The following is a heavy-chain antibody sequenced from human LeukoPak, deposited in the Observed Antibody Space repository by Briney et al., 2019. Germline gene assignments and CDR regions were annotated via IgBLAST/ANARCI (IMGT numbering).Heavy chain of an antibody. J-gene: IGHJ3*02. CDR2: IYTSGST. D-gene: IGHD6-13*01. V-gene: IGHV4-61*02. Sequence: SQTLSLTCTVSGGSISSGSYYWSWIRQPAGKGLEWIGRIYTSGSTNYNPSLKSRVTISYTSKNQFSLKLNSVTAADTAVYYCARTYSRKNAFDIWGQGTMVTVSS. CDR3: ARTYSRKNAFDI. CDR1: GGSISSGSYY.